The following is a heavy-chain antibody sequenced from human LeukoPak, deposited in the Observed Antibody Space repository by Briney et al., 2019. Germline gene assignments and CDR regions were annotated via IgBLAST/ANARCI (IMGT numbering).Heavy chain of an antibody. D-gene: IGHD6-19*01. V-gene: IGHV3-23*01. CDR2: ISGSGGST. J-gene: IGHJ4*02. CDR3: ARGGLEEQWLVQYYFDY. Sequence: GSLRLSCAASGFTFSSYAMSWVRQAPGKGLEWVSAISGSGGSTYYADSVKGRFTISRDNSKNTLYLQMNSLRAEDTAVYYCARGGLEEQWLVQYYFDYWGQGTLVTVSS. CDR1: GFTFSSYA.